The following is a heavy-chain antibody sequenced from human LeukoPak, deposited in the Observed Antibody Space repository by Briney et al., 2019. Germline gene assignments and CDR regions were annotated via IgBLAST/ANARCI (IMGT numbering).Heavy chain of an antibody. V-gene: IGHV1-2*02. CDR3: ARSPDILTGENFDY. D-gene: IGHD3-9*01. Sequence: ASVKVSCKASGYTFTGYYMHWVRQAPGQGLEWMGWINPNSGGTNYAQKFHDRVTMTRDTSLRTAYMEVSRLRSDDTAVYYCARSPDILTGENFDYWGQGTLVTVSS. CDR2: INPNSGGT. J-gene: IGHJ4*02. CDR1: GYTFTGYY.